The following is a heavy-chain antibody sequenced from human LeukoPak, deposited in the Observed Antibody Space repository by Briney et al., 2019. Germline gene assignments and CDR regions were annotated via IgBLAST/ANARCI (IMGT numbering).Heavy chain of an antibody. V-gene: IGHV3-48*03. Sequence: PGGSLRLSCAASGFTFSSYEMNWVRQAPGKGLEWVSYITSSGSTIYYADSVKGRFTISRDTAKNSLYLQMSSLRAEDTAVYYCARVGSWGSYRYAFDYWGQGTLVTVSS. CDR3: ARVGSWGSYRYAFDY. CDR1: GFTFSSYE. J-gene: IGHJ4*02. CDR2: ITSSGSTI. D-gene: IGHD3-16*02.